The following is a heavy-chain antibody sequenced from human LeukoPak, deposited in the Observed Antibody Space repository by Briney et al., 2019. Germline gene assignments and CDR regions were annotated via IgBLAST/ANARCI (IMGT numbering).Heavy chain of an antibody. V-gene: IGHV4-59*01. J-gene: IGHJ1*01. CDR3: ARSRGVLDYFHH. CDR2: IYYSGST. Sequence: SETLSLTCTVSGGSISSYYWNWIRQPPGRGLEWIGYIYYSGSTNYNPSLKSRVTISVDRSKNQFSLKLSSVTAADTAVYYCARSRGVLDYFHHWGQGTLVTVSS. D-gene: IGHD3-3*01. CDR1: GGSISSYY.